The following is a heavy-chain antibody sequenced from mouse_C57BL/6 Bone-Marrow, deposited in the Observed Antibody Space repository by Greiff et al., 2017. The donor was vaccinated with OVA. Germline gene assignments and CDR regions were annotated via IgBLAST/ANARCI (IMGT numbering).Heavy chain of an antibody. J-gene: IGHJ2*01. D-gene: IGHD3-3*01. V-gene: IGHV1-66*01. CDR1: GYSFTSYY. CDR2: IYPGSGNT. CDR3: ARDGTRDYFDY. Sequence: VQLQQSGPELVKPGASVKISCKASGYSFTSYYIHWVKQRPGQGLEWIGWIYPGSGNTKYNEKFKGKATLTADTSSSTAYMQLSSLTSEDSAVYYCARDGTRDYFDYWGQGTTLTVSS.